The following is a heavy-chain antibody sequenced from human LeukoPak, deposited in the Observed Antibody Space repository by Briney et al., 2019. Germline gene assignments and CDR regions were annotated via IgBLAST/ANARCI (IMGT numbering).Heavy chain of an antibody. CDR2: IYPGDSDA. V-gene: IGHV5-51*01. D-gene: IGHD3-22*01. CDR1: GYSFTSYW. CDR3: ARSKYYYDSSGYYGYFDY. Sequence: GESLKISCKGSGYSFTSYWIGWVRQMPGKGLEWMGIIYPGDSDARYSPSFQGQVTISADKSISTAYLQWSSLKASDTAMCYCARSKYYYDSSGYYGYFDYWGQGTLVTVSS. J-gene: IGHJ4*02.